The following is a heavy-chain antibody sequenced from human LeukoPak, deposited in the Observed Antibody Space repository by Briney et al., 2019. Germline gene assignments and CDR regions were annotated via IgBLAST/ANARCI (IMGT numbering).Heavy chain of an antibody. Sequence: SETLSLTCTVSGGSISSYYWSWIRQPPGKGLEWIGYIYYSGSTNYNPSLKSRVTISVDTSKNQFSLKLSSVTAADTAVYYCARSRLYDFWSGPAPVYYFDYWGQGTLVTVSS. CDR1: GGSISSYY. V-gene: IGHV4-59*08. CDR3: ARSRLYDFWSGPAPVYYFDY. J-gene: IGHJ4*02. D-gene: IGHD3-3*01. CDR2: IYYSGST.